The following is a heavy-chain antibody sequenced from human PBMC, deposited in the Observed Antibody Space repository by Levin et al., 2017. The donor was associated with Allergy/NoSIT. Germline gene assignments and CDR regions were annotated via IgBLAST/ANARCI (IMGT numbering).Heavy chain of an antibody. CDR1: GFTVSSNY. CDR3: ARDSSGWYRARKYYYYYGMDV. V-gene: IGHV3-53*01. CDR2: IYSGGST. Sequence: GESLKISCAASGFTVSSNYMSWVRQAPGKGLEWVSVIYSGGSTYYADSVKGRFTISRDNSKNTLYLQMNSLRAEDTAVYYCARDSSGWYRARKYYYYYGMDVWGQGTTVTVSS. J-gene: IGHJ6*02. D-gene: IGHD6-19*01.